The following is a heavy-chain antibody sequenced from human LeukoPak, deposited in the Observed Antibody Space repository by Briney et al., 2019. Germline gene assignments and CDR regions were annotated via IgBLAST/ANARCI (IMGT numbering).Heavy chain of an antibody. CDR1: GGSIRNYY. Sequence: SETLSLTCTVSGGSIRNYYWSWIRQPPGKGLEWIGYIFSRGSIDYNPSFQTRVTISVNTSKNHLSLRLTSVTAADTGVYFCARGVVLGQDDAFDIWGRGTMATVSS. J-gene: IGHJ3*02. CDR2: IFSRGSI. CDR3: ARGVVLGQDDAFDI. D-gene: IGHD3/OR15-3a*01. V-gene: IGHV4-59*12.